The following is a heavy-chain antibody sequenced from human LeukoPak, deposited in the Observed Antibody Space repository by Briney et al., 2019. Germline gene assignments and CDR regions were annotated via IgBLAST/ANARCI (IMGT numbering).Heavy chain of an antibody. CDR1: GYTFTGYY. V-gene: IGHV1-2*02. CDR2: INPNSGGT. J-gene: IGHJ4*02. Sequence: ASVKVSCKASGYTFTGYYMQWVRQAPGQGLEGMGWINPNSGGTNSAQRFQGRVTMTRDTSISTAYMELSRLTVYDTAVYYSARDQYSSTTCWIFDYWGQGTLITVSS. D-gene: IGHD2-2*01. CDR3: ARDQYSSTTCWIFDY.